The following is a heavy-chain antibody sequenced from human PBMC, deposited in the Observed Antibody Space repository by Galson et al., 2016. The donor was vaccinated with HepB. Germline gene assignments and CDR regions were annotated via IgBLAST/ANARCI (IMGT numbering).Heavy chain of an antibody. J-gene: IGHJ4*02. CDR3: AADKDYTTQNYFDY. Sequence: SVKVSCKASGFTFTSSAVQWVRQARGQRLEWIGWIVVGSGNTNYAQKFQERVTFTRDMSKSTAYMELSSLRSEDTAVYYCAADKDYTTQNYFDYWGQGTLVAVSS. D-gene: IGHD4-11*01. V-gene: IGHV1-58*01. CDR2: IVVGSGNT. CDR1: GFTFTSSA.